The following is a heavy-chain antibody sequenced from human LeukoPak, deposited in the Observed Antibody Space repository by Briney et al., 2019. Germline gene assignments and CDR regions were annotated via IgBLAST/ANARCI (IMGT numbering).Heavy chain of an antibody. D-gene: IGHD7-27*01. V-gene: IGHV4-4*09. CDR3: ARLKPHFLGTFDS. J-gene: IGHJ4*02. CDR1: GVSIIDCD. CDR2: IYTSGST. Sequence: SDTLSLNCTVSGVSIIDCDWSWIRQPPGRGLEWIGSIYTSGSTYFNPSLKSRVAISVDTSKNRFSLSLTSVTAADTALFYCARLKPHFLGTFDSWGQGALVTVSS.